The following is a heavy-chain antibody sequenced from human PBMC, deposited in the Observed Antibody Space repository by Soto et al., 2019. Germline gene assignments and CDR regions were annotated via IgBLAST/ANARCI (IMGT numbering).Heavy chain of an antibody. V-gene: IGHV3-48*02. D-gene: IGHD5-18*01. Sequence: GGSLRLSCAASGFTFSSYSMNWVRQAPGKGLEWVSYISSSSSTIYYAESVKGRFTISRDNAKNSLYLQMNSLRDEDTAVYYCARNVDTAMVSYYFDYWGQGTLVTVSS. CDR1: GFTFSSYS. CDR2: ISSSSSTI. J-gene: IGHJ4*02. CDR3: ARNVDTAMVSYYFDY.